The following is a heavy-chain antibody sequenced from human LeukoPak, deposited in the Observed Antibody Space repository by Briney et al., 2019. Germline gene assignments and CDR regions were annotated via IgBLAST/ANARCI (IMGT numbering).Heavy chain of an antibody. J-gene: IGHJ4*02. CDR3: AKPIWDFDF. V-gene: IGHV3-23*01. D-gene: IGHD3-9*01. CDR2: ISGSGGSI. Sequence: GGSLRLSCTASGFTFSSYAMNWVRQAPGEGLGWVSGISGSGGSIYYADSVRSRFTISRDNSKNKVYLQMNSLRVEDTALYYCAKPIWDFDFWGQGTLVTVSS. CDR1: GFTFSSYA.